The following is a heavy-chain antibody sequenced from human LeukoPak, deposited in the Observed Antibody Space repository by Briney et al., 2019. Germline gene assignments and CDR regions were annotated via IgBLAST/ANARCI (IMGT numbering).Heavy chain of an antibody. J-gene: IGHJ4*02. D-gene: IGHD3-10*01. Sequence: SETLSLTCAVYGGSFSGYYWSRIRQPPGKGLEWIGEINHSGSTNYNPSLKSRVTISVDTSKNQFSLKLSSVTAADTAVYYCARGRVYYYGSGSYWRFDYWGQGTLVTVSS. CDR1: GGSFSGYY. V-gene: IGHV4-34*01. CDR2: INHSGST. CDR3: ARGRVYYYGSGSYWRFDY.